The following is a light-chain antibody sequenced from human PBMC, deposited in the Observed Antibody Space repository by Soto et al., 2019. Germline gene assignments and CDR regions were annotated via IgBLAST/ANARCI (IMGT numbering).Light chain of an antibody. V-gene: IGLV2-14*03. CDR3: CSLTTSHAYG. CDR2: HVT. Sequence: QSVLTQPASVSGSPGQSITISCTGTSSDIGHYDYVSWYQQHPGKAPKLMMYHVTYRPSGVSNRYSGSKSGNSASLTICGLQADDEADYYCCSLTTSHAYGFGSVTKLTVL. J-gene: IGLJ1*01. CDR1: SSDIGHYDY.